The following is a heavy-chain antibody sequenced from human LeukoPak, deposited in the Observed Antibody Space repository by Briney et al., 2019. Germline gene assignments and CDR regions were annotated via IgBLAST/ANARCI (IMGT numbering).Heavy chain of an antibody. V-gene: IGHV4-39*01. CDR2: MLYTGNT. CDR1: GGSVSGSSYY. CDR3: ARHEGSHGIKT. Sequence: SETLSLTCTVSGGSVSGSSYYWGWIRQPPGKGLEWIGSMLYTGNTYQNPSLKSRVTISADTSKNQFSLRLNSVTAADTAVYYCARHEGSHGIKTWGQGTLVTVSS. J-gene: IGHJ4*02. D-gene: IGHD1-14*01.